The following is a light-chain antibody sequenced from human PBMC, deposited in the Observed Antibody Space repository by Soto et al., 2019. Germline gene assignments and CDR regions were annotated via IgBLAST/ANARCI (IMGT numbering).Light chain of an antibody. V-gene: IGKV1-39*01. CDR3: QQRFSSSSFT. CDR1: QSISRN. Sequence: DIQMTQSPSSLSASVGDRVTITSRASQSISRNLNWYQHKPGKAPKLLIYAASNLQNGVTSRFRGGGSGPEFTLSINTLHPEDFRPYYYQQRFSSSSFTFG. CDR2: AAS. J-gene: IGKJ5*01.